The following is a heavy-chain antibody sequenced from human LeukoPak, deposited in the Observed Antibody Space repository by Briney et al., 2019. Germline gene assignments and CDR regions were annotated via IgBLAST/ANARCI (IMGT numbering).Heavy chain of an antibody. Sequence: GGSLSLSCAASGFTFSSYEMNWIRQAQGPGLEWVSYISSCGSSIYYDDSVKVRFTISRDNAKNSLYLRINSLRAEDMAVYYCARQIAHFDYWGQGTLVTVSS. CDR3: ARQIAHFDY. D-gene: IGHD2-15*01. V-gene: IGHV3-48*03. CDR1: GFTFSSYE. J-gene: IGHJ4*02. CDR2: ISSCGSSI.